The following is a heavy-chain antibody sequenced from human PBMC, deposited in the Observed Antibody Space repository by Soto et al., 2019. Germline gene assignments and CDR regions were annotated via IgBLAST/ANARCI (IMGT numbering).Heavy chain of an antibody. CDR1: GGSFSGYY. V-gene: IGHV4-34*01. D-gene: IGHD3-9*01. Sequence: QVQLQQWGAGLLKPSETLSLTCAVYGGSFSGYYWSWIRQPPGKGLEWIGEINHSGSTNYNPSLKSRVTISVDTSKNQFSLKLSSVTAADTAVYYCARALVPIRRFDYWGQGTLVTVSS. CDR3: ARALVPIRRFDY. J-gene: IGHJ4*02. CDR2: INHSGST.